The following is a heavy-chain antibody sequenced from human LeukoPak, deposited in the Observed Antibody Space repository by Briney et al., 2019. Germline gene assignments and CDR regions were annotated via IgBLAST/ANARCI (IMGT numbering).Heavy chain of an antibody. CDR3: ARGVDYYDSSGYIFDY. Sequence: ASVKVSCKASGGTFSSYAISWVRQDPGQGLEWMGGIIPIFGTANYAQKFQGRVTITADESTSTAYMELSSLRSEDTAVYYCARGVDYYDSSGYIFDYWGQGTLVTVSS. CDR1: GGTFSSYA. CDR2: IIPIFGTA. D-gene: IGHD3-22*01. J-gene: IGHJ4*02. V-gene: IGHV1-69*01.